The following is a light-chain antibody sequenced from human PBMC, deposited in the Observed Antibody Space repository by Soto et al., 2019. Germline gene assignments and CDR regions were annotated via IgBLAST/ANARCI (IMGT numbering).Light chain of an antibody. CDR1: QSVDAY. CDR2: DAS. V-gene: IGKV3-11*01. Sequence: EIVLTQSPATLSLSPGERATLSCRASQSVDAYLAWYQQRPGQAPRLLIFDASNRATGIPTRFSGSGSGTDFTLTISSLEPEDFAVYYCQQRSNWAPTFGQGTKVAVK. J-gene: IGKJ1*01. CDR3: QQRSNWAPT.